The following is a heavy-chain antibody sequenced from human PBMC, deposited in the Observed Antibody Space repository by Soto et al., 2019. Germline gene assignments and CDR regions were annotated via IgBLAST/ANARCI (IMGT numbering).Heavy chain of an antibody. V-gene: IGHV1-2*02. Sequence: QLHLVQSGAVVKKPGASVTVSCSASGYPVTAYYMHWVRQAPGRGLEWMGGINPATGAPKYTQTFRGRVTMTRDTSTSTVFMELSGLTSEDTAVFYWARGGGVGVAGSAAFDMWGQGTFVTVSS. CDR1: GYPVTAYY. CDR3: ARGGGVGVAGSAAFDM. CDR2: INPATGAP. J-gene: IGHJ3*02. D-gene: IGHD3-3*01.